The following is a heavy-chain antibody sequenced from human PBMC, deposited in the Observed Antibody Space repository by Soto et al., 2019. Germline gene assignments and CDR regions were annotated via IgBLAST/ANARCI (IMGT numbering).Heavy chain of an antibody. J-gene: IGHJ4*02. Sequence: TGGSLRLSCAASGFTFTNYAMSWVRQAPGRGLEWVSGVSGSGGNTYYADSVKGRFAISRDNSKNTLSLQMNNLRAEDTAVYYCAKAIANWNPFDYWGQGTLVTVSS. CDR2: VSGSGGNT. D-gene: IGHD1-1*01. V-gene: IGHV3-23*01. CDR1: GFTFTNYA. CDR3: AKAIANWNPFDY.